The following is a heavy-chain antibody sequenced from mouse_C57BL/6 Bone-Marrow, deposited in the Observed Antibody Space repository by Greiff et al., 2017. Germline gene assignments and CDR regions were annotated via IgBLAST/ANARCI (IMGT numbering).Heavy chain of an antibody. Sequence: EVQLQQSGPVLVKPGASVKMSCKASGYTFTDYYMNWVKQSHGKSLEWIGVINPYNGGTSYNQKFKGKATLTVDKSSSTAYMELNSLTSEDSAVYYCARKGRGYFDVWGTGTTVTVSS. J-gene: IGHJ1*03. CDR2: INPYNGGT. CDR3: ARKGRGYFDV. V-gene: IGHV1-19*01. CDR1: GYTFTDYY.